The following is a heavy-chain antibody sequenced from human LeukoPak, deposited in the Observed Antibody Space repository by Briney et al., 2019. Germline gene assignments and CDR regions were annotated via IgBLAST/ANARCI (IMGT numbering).Heavy chain of an antibody. J-gene: IGHJ4*02. V-gene: IGHV3-23*01. CDR3: ARRTASDF. CDR1: GFTFTSYV. Sequence: GGYLRLSCAASGFTFTSYVMSWVRQAPGKGLEWVSSIGGGGDYTYYSDSVKGRFTISRDNSENRVYLEMKSLRAEDTAVYYCARRTASDFWGQGTLVTVSS. CDR2: IGGGGDYT. D-gene: IGHD2-21*02.